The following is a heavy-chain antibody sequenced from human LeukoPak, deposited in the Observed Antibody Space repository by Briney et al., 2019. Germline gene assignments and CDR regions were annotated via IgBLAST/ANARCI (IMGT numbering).Heavy chain of an antibody. CDR1: GFTFSSYG. CDR3: AKDLDPVGYCSSTSCDYYFDY. Sequence: GGSLRLSCAASGFTFSSYGMHWVRQAPGKGLEGVAVISYDGSNKYYADSVKGRFTISRDNSKNTLYLQMSSLRAEDTAVYYCAKDLDPVGYCSSTSCDYYFDYWGQGTLVTVSS. V-gene: IGHV3-30*18. J-gene: IGHJ4*02. CDR2: ISYDGSNK. D-gene: IGHD2-2*01.